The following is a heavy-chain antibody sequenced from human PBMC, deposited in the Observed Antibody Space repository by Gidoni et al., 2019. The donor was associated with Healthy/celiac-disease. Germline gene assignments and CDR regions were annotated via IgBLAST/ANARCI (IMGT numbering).Heavy chain of an antibody. CDR2: ISSSGSTI. V-gene: IGHV3-48*03. CDR1: GFTFSSYE. CDR3: ARGYYDFWSAAFDY. Sequence: EVQLVESGGGLVQPGGSMRLSCAASGFTFSSYEMNWVRQAPGKGLEWVSYISSSGSTIYYADSVKGRFTISRDNAKNSLYLQMNSLRAEDTAVYYCARGYYDFWSAAFDYWGQGTLVTVSS. D-gene: IGHD3-3*01. J-gene: IGHJ4*02.